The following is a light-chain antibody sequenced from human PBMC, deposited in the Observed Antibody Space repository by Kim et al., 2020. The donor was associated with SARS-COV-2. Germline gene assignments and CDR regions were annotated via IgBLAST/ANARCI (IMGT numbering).Light chain of an antibody. Sequence: QSVLTQPPSASGTPGQRVTISCSGSSSNIGSNTVNWYQQLPGTAPKLLIYCNNQRPSGVPDRFSGSKSGTSASLAISGLQAEDEAAYYCAAWDDSLIGVVFGGGTQLTVL. V-gene: IGLV1-44*01. CDR2: CNN. CDR3: AAWDDSLIGVV. CDR1: SSNIGSNT. J-gene: IGLJ3*02.